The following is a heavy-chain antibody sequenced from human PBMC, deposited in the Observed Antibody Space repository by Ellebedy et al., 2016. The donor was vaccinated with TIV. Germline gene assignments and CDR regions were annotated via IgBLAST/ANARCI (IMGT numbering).Heavy chain of an antibody. D-gene: IGHD3-22*01. CDR1: GFTFSSYG. V-gene: IGHV3-48*01. Sequence: GESLKISCAASGFTFSSYGMNWVRQAPGKGLEWLSYISNSDTIYYADSVRGRFTISRDKAKKSVYLQMNSLRVEDTGVYYCARDAMIWIFDSWGQGTLVTVSS. CDR3: ARDAMIWIFDS. CDR2: ISNSDTI. J-gene: IGHJ4*02.